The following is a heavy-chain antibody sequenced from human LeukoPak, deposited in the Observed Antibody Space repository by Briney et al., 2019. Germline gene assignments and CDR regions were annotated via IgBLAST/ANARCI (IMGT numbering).Heavy chain of an antibody. J-gene: IGHJ1*01. V-gene: IGHV3-11*01. CDR1: GFTFTDYF. CDR3: ARSSDSSSLQYFQH. CDR2: ISISGSTI. D-gene: IGHD6-6*01. Sequence: GGSLRLSCAASGFTFTDYFMNWIRQAPGKGLEWVSSISISGSTIYYADSVKGRFTISRDNAKNSLYLQMNSLRAEDTAVYCCARSSDSSSLQYFQHWGQGTLVTVSS.